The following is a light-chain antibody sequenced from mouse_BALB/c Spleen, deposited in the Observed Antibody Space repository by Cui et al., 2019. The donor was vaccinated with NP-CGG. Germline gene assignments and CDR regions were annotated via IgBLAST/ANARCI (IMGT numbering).Light chain of an antibody. CDR2: GTN. V-gene: IGLV1*01. J-gene: IGLJ1*01. Sequence: QAVVTQESALTTSPGETVTLTCRSNTGAVTTNNFANWVQEKPDHLFTGLIGGTNNRAPGVPARFSGYLIRDKAALTITGAQTEDEAIYFCALWYSNHWVFGGGTKLTVL. CDR3: ALWYSNHWV. CDR1: TGAVTTNNF.